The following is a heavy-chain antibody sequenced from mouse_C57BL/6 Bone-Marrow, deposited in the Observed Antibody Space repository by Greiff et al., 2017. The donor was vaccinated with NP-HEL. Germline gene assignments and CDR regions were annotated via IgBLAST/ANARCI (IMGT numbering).Heavy chain of an antibody. CDR2: IDPENGDT. V-gene: IGHV14-4*01. Sequence: EVKLMESGAELVRPGASVKLSCTASGFNIKDDYMHWVKQRPEQGLEWIGWIDPENGDTEYASKFQGKATITADTSSNTAYLQLSSLTSEDTAVYYCTTYSNYAMDYWGQGTSVTVSS. J-gene: IGHJ4*01. D-gene: IGHD2-5*01. CDR1: GFNIKDDY. CDR3: TTYSNYAMDY.